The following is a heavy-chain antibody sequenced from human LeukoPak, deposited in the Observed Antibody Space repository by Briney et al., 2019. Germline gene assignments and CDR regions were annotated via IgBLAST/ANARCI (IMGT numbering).Heavy chain of an antibody. CDR1: GGSISSYY. V-gene: IGHV4-59*01. CDR3: ARSFRSYSSFDY. Sequence: SETLSLTCTVSGGSISSYYLSWIRQPPRKGLEWIGYIHYSGSTNYNPSLKSRVTISLDTSKNQFSLKLTSVTAADTAVFYCARSFRSYSSFDYWGQGTLVTVSS. D-gene: IGHD5-18*01. J-gene: IGHJ4*02. CDR2: IHYSGST.